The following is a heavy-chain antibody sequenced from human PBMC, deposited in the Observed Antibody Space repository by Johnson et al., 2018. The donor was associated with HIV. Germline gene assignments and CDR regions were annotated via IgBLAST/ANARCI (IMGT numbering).Heavy chain of an antibody. V-gene: IGHV3-48*04. CDR1: GFTFDDYG. Sequence: EVQLVESGGGVIRPGGSLRLSCAASGFTFDDYGMSWVRLAPGKGLEWVSYISSSGSTIYYADSVKGRFTISRDNAKNSLYLQMNSLRAEDTAVYYCARDSGLLLWSQGGFSAFDIWGQGTMVTVSS. CDR3: ARDSGLLLWSQGGFSAFDI. J-gene: IGHJ3*02. CDR2: ISSSGSTI. D-gene: IGHD3-10*01.